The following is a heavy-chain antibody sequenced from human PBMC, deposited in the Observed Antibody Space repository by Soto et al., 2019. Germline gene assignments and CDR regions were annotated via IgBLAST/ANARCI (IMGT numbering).Heavy chain of an antibody. J-gene: IGHJ3*02. CDR3: AKVRTQLVYKGTFDT. Sequence: PGGSLRLSCAAPGFTFSSYTMSWVRQAPGKGLEWVSAISGSGAGTYYADSVKGRFTISRDNSKNTLYLQMNSLRAEDTAVYYCAKVRTQLVYKGTFDTWGQGTMVTVSS. CDR2: ISGSGAGT. D-gene: IGHD2-2*02. CDR1: GFTFSSYT. V-gene: IGHV3-23*01.